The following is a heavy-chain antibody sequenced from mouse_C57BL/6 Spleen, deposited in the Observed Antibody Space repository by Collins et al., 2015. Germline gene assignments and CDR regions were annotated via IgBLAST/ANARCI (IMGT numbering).Heavy chain of an antibody. D-gene: IGHD2-4*01. Sequence: QVQLQQSGAELVTPGASVKISCKASGYAFSNYWVNWVKQRPEKGLEWIGQIYPGDGDTNYNGKFKGKATLIADKPSSTAYMQLSSLTSEDSAVYYCARYDYDGDYAMDYWGQGTSVTVSS. J-gene: IGHJ4*01. V-gene: IGHV1-80*01. CDR3: ARYDYDGDYAMDY. CDR2: IYPGDGDT. CDR1: GYAFSNYW.